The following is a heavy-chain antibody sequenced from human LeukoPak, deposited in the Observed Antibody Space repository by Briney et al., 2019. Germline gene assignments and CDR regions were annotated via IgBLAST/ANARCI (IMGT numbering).Heavy chain of an antibody. Sequence: SETLSLNCSGATFTRSGYIWSWLRQPPGKGLEWIGYIYYSGSTNYNPSLKSRVTISVDTSKNQFSLKRSSVTAADTILYYCARRGYSYYMDVWGKGTTVTVSS. CDR2: IYYSGST. V-gene: IGHV4-59*08. D-gene: IGHD5-18*01. CDR3: ARRGYSYYMDV. J-gene: IGHJ6*03. CDR1: GATFTRSGYI.